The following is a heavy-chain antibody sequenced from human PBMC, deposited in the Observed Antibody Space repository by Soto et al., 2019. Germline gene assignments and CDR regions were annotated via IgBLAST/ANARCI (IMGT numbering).Heavy chain of an antibody. V-gene: IGHV3-7*01. J-gene: IGHJ4*02. CDR3: ARDRDFWSGYELNYFDY. D-gene: IGHD3-3*01. CDR1: GFTFSSYW. Sequence: GGSLRLSCAASGFTFSSYWMSWVRQAPGKGLEWVANIKQDGSEKYYVDSVKGRFTISRDNAKNSLYLQMNSLRAEDTAVYYCARDRDFWSGYELNYFDYWGQGTLVTVSS. CDR2: IKQDGSEK.